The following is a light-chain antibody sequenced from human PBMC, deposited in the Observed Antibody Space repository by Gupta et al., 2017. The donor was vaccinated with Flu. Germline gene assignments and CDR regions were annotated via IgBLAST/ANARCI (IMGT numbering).Light chain of an antibody. Sequence: SLSPGDRATLSCTASQSVVAYLAWYQHKTGQVPRLLIYDASTRAPGVPARLSGSGYGTEFTLSISSLKPEDVAVYYCHQRRSGPPLTFGGGTKGEI. CDR2: DAS. J-gene: IGKJ4*01. CDR3: HQRRSGPPLT. CDR1: QSVVAY. V-gene: IGKV3-11*01.